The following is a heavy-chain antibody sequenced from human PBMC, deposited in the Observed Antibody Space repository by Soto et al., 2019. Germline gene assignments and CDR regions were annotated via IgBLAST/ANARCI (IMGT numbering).Heavy chain of an antibody. Sequence: QVQLVQSGAEVKKPGASVKVSCKASGYTVTSYGISWVRQAPGQGLERMGWISASNGNTNYAQKLQGGVTITTDTSTSTAYMELRILRSDDTAVYYCARDAAVGLFDYWGQGTLVTVSS. V-gene: IGHV1-18*01. CDR1: GYTVTSYG. D-gene: IGHD1-26*01. J-gene: IGHJ4*02. CDR3: ARDAAVGLFDY. CDR2: ISASNGNT.